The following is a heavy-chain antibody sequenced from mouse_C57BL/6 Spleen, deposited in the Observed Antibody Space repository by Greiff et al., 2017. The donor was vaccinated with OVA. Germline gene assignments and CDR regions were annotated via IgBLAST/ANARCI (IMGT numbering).Heavy chain of an antibody. CDR3: ARDYYGSSYDYAMDY. Sequence: EVQGVESGGGLVKPGGSLKLSCAASGFTFSSYAMSWVRQTPEKRLEWVATISDGGSYTYYPDNGKGRFTISRDNAKNNLYLQMSHLKSEDTAMYYCARDYYGSSYDYAMDYWGQGTSVTVSS. CDR1: GFTFSSYA. J-gene: IGHJ4*01. D-gene: IGHD1-1*01. V-gene: IGHV5-4*01. CDR2: ISDGGSYT.